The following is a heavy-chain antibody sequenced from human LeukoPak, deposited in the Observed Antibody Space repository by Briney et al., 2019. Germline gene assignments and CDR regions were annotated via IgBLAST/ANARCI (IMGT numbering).Heavy chain of an antibody. CDR3: AKDVCSGGSCYSDY. CDR2: ISGSGGST. J-gene: IGHJ4*02. D-gene: IGHD2-15*01. V-gene: IGHV3-23*01. Sequence: GGSLRLSCAASGFTFSSYAMSWVRQAPGKGLEWVSAISGSGGSTYYADSVKGRFTISRDNSKNTLYLQMNSLRAEDTAVYYCAKDVCSGGSCYSDYWGQGTLVTVSS. CDR1: GFTFSSYA.